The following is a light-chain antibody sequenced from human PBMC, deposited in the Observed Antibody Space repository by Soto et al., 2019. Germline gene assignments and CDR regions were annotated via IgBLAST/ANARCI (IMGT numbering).Light chain of an antibody. J-gene: IGKJ4*01. CDR2: AAS. CDR3: T. CDR1: QGISSY. V-gene: IGKV1-8*01. Sequence: AIRMTQSPSSFSASTGDRVTITCRASQGISSYLAWYQQKPGKAPKLLIYAASTLQSGVPSRFSGSGSGTDFTLTISSLQSEDFATYPLTFGGGTKVEIK.